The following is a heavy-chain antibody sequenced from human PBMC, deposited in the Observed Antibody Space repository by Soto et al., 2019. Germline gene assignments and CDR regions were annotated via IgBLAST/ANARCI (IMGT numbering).Heavy chain of an antibody. CDR2: ISYDGSNK. J-gene: IGHJ4*02. Sequence: GGSLRLSCAASGFTFSSYAMHWVRQAPGKGLEWVAVISYDGSNKYYADSVKGRFTISRDNSKNTLYLQMNSLRAEDTAVYYCAREGGNHTYYDFWSGYYEGPIRNEFDYWGQGTLVTVSS. CDR3: AREGGNHTYYDFWSGYYEGPIRNEFDY. CDR1: GFTFSSYA. D-gene: IGHD3-3*01. V-gene: IGHV3-30-3*01.